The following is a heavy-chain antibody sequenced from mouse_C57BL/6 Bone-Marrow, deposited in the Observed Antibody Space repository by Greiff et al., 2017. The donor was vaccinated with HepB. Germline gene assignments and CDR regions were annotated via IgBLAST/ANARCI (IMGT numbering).Heavy chain of an antibody. CDR1: GYAFSSYW. D-gene: IGHD1-1*01. Sequence: QVQLQQSGAELVKPGASVKISCKASGYAFSSYWMNWVKQRPGKGLEWIGQIYPGDGDTNYNGKFKGKATLTADKSSSTAYMQLSSLTSEDSAVYFCARRGMYYYGSSSAWFAYWGQGTLVTVSA. V-gene: IGHV1-80*01. CDR2: IYPGDGDT. J-gene: IGHJ3*01. CDR3: ARRGMYYYGSSSAWFAY.